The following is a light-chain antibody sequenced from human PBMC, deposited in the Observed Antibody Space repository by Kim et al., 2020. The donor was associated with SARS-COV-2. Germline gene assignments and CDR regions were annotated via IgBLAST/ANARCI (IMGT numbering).Light chain of an antibody. Sequence: SVSPGATAPRSCRARQSVSSNLAWYKQKPGQAPRLLIYGASTRATGIPARFSGSGSGTEFTLTISSLQSADFAVYYCQQYNNWPYTFGQGTKLEI. V-gene: IGKV3-15*01. J-gene: IGKJ2*01. CDR3: QQYNNWPYT. CDR1: QSVSSN. CDR2: GAS.